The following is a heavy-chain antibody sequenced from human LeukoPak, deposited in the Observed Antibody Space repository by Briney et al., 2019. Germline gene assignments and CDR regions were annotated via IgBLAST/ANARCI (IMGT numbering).Heavy chain of an antibody. CDR2: IKQDGSEE. CDR1: GFIFKSYW. CDR3: ARSLQLITMILSPDY. V-gene: IGHV3-7*01. J-gene: IGHJ4*02. Sequence: GGSLRLSCAASGFIFKSYWMSWVRQAPGKGLEWVANIKQDGSEENYVDSVRGRFTISRDNAKKSLYLQMNSLRAEDTAVYYCARSLQLITMILSPDYWGQGTLVTVSS. D-gene: IGHD3-22*01.